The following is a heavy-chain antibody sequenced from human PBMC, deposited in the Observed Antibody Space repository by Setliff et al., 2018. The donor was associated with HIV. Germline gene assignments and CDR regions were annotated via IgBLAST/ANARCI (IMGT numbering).Heavy chain of an antibody. CDR3: ARDHVYGSQYYYYYYGMDV. J-gene: IGHJ6*02. V-gene: IGHV3-7*01. Sequence: GGSLRLSCAASGYTFSRYWMSWVRQAPGKGLEWVANIKQDGSEKYYVDSVKGRFTISRDNAKNSLYLQMNSLRAEDTAVYYCARDHVYGSQYYYYYYGMDVWGQGTTVTVSS. CDR2: IKQDGSEK. D-gene: IGHD3-10*01. CDR1: GYTFSRYW.